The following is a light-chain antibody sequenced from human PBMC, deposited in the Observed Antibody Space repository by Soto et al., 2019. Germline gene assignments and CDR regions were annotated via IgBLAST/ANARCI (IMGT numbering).Light chain of an antibody. J-gene: IGKJ4*01. Sequence: DIQMTQSPSSLSASVGDRVTITCQASQDITYYLNWYQQKPGKAPKLLIYDVSNFESGVPSRFSGSGSGTYFTFTISSLQPEDIATYYCQQYDHLSLTFGGGTKVEIK. CDR3: QQYDHLSLT. CDR1: QDITYY. V-gene: IGKV1-33*01. CDR2: DVS.